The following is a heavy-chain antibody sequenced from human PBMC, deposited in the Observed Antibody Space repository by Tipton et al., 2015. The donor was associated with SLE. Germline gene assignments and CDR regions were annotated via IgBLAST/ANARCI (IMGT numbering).Heavy chain of an antibody. Sequence: SLRLSCAASGFTVSSNYMSWVRQAPGKGLEWVSVIYSGGSTYYADSEKGRFTISRDNSKNTLYLQMNSLIAEDTAVYYCARDGGYSGCVDYGGQGTLVTVSS. D-gene: IGHD6-25*01. V-gene: IGHV3-53*01. CDR1: GFTVSSNY. CDR2: IYSGGST. J-gene: IGHJ4*02. CDR3: ARDGGYSGCVDY.